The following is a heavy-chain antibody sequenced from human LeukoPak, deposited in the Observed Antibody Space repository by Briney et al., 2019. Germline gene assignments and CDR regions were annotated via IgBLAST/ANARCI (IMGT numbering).Heavy chain of an antibody. CDR2: IYTSGST. CDR1: GGSISSGSYY. CDR3: ARDVGYYYDSSGPLFDI. D-gene: IGHD3-22*01. V-gene: IGHV4-61*02. J-gene: IGHJ3*02. Sequence: PSETLSLTCTVSGGSISSGSYYWSWIRQPAGKGLVWIGRIYTSGSTNYNPSLKSRVTISVDTSKNQFSLKLSSVTAADTAVYYCARDVGYYYDSSGPLFDIWGQGTMVTVSS.